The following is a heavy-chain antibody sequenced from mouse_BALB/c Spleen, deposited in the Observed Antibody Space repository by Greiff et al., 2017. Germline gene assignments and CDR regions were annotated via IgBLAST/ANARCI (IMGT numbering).Heavy chain of an antibody. Sequence: VKLEESGPGLVAPSQSLSLTCTVSGYSFTSYGVHWVRQPPGKGLEWLGVIWAGGSTNYNSAIMSRLSISTENSKSHVFLKMISLQTDDTAMYYCDRNGHAMDYWGQGTSVTVSS. D-gene: IGHD3-1*01. V-gene: IGHV2-9*02. CDR3: DRNGHAMDY. CDR1: GYSFTSYG. J-gene: IGHJ4*01. CDR2: IWAGGST.